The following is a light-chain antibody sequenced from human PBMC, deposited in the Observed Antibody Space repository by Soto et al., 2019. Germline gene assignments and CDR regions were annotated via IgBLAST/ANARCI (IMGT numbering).Light chain of an antibody. CDR1: QSVSSN. Sequence: EIVMTQSPTILSVSPGERATLSCRASQSVSSNLAWYQQKPGQPPRLLMYGVYTRAPGTPARFSGSGSGTEVSGGVSSVQWEESAVDDCQQYDKGPPRTFGQGAKVEIK. CDR3: QQYDKGPPRT. V-gene: IGKV3D-15*01. CDR2: GVY. J-gene: IGKJ1*01.